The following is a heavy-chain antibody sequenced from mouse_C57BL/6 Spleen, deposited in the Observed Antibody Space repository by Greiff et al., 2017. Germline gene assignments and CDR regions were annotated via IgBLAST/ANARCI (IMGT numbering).Heavy chain of an antibody. V-gene: IGHV1-80*01. CDR3: ARRVPYYYAMDY. J-gene: IGHJ4*01. CDR2: IYPGDGDT. CDR1: GYAFSSYW. Sequence: QVQLKQSGAELVKPGASVKISCKASGYAFSSYWMNWVKQRPGKGLEWIGQIYPGDGDTNYNGKFKGKATLTADKSSSTAYMQLSSLTSEDSAVYFCARRVPYYYAMDYWGQGTSVTVSS.